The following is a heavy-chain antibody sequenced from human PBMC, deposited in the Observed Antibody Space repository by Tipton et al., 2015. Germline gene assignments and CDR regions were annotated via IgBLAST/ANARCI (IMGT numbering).Heavy chain of an antibody. CDR2: ISGSGGST. J-gene: IGHJ4*02. CDR3: AKDRGEYDTSGYYYDS. D-gene: IGHD3-22*01. Sequence: GSLRLSCAASGFTFSSYAMSWVRQAPGKGLEWVSAISGSGGSTYYADSVKGRFTISRDNYKNTVDLQMNSLRGEDTAVYYCAKDRGEYDTSGYYYDSWGRGTLIIVSS. V-gene: IGHV3-23*01. CDR1: GFTFSSYA.